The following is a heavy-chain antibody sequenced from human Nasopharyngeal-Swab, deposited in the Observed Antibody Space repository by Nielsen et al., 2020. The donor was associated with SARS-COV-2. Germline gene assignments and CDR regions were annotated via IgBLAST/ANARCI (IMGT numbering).Heavy chain of an antibody. Sequence: SETLSLTCTPSGGSMRSGDYYWSWIRQTPGKGLEWIGNIYYTGSTYLNPSLKSRVSMTVDTSKTQFSLKLSSVTSADTAVYYCARIFYDSSGYYQIHWYFDLWGRGTLVTVSS. J-gene: IGHJ2*01. V-gene: IGHV4-30-4*01. D-gene: IGHD3-22*01. CDR1: GGSMRSGDYY. CDR2: IYYTGST. CDR3: ARIFYDSSGYYQIHWYFDL.